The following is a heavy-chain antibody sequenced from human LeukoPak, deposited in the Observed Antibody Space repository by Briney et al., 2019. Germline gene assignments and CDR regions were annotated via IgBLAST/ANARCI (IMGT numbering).Heavy chain of an antibody. J-gene: IGHJ5*02. CDR1: GFTFTSYP. V-gene: IGHV3-23*01. CDR2: IASDGFMA. D-gene: IGHD3/OR15-3a*01. CDR3: AKDLFLFFGDT. Sequence: GGSLRLSCAASGFTFTSYPMNWVRQAPGKGLEWVATIASDGFMAYYADSLKGRFVISRDNSQQTIYLQMNSLRADDTAVYYCAKDLFLFFGDTRGQGTLVTVSS.